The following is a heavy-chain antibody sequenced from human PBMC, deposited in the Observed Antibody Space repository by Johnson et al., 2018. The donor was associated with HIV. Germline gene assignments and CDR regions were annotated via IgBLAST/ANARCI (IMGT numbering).Heavy chain of an antibody. V-gene: IGHV3-13*01. CDR2: IGTAGDT. CDR3: SRSLLWFGESNAFDI. CDR1: GFTFSSYD. D-gene: IGHD3-10*01. Sequence: VQLVESGGGLVQPGGSLRLSCAASGFTFSSYDMHWVRQATGKGLEWVSAIGTAGDTYYPGSVKGRFTISRENDKNSLYLQMNSLRAGDTAVYYCSRSLLWFGESNAFDIWGQGTMVTVSS. J-gene: IGHJ3*02.